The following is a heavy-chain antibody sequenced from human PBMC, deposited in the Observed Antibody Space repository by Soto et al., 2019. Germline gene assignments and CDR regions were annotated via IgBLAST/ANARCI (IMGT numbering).Heavy chain of an antibody. V-gene: IGHV1-18*01. J-gene: IGHJ3*02. CDR1: GYTFTSYG. D-gene: IGHD6-19*01. Sequence: ASVKVSCKASGYTFTSYGLSWVRQAPGQSLEWLGWISAYNGNIKYAQRVQDRLTMTADTSTSTAYMELRSLRSDDTAVYYCARVVAAWLDAFDIWGQGTMVT. CDR2: ISAYNGNI. CDR3: ARVVAAWLDAFDI.